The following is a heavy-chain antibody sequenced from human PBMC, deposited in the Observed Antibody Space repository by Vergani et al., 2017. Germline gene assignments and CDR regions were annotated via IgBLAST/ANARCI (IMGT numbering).Heavy chain of an antibody. Sequence: QVQLVESGGGVVQPGGSLRLSCAASGFIVSNYDMHWVRQAPGKGLEWVAFIQYNEKSKYYEDSVKGRFTISRDISKNTLYLQMNSLRAEDTAVYYCARLSYDTTPYLQGGYDCWGQGTLVSVSS. V-gene: IGHV3-30*02. CDR3: ARLSYDTTPYLQGGYDC. CDR2: IQYNEKSK. J-gene: IGHJ4*02. D-gene: IGHD3-22*01. CDR1: GFIVSNYD.